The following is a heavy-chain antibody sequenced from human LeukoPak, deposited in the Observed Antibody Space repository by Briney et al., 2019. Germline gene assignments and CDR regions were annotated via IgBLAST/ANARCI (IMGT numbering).Heavy chain of an antibody. J-gene: IGHJ6*03. D-gene: IGHD3-9*01. CDR1: GFTFSSHG. Sequence: GGSLRLSCAASGFTFSSHGMSWVRQAPGKGLEWVSAISGSGGSTYYADSVKGRFTISRDNSKNTLYLQMNSLRAEDTAVYYCAKCILTGYYKGYMDVWGKGTTVTISS. V-gene: IGHV3-23*01. CDR2: ISGSGGST. CDR3: AKCILTGYYKGYMDV.